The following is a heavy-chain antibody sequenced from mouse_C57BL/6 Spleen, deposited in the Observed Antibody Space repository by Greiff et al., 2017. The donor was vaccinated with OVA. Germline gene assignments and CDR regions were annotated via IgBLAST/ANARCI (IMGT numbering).Heavy chain of an antibody. CDR1: GYTFTSYW. Sequence: QVQLQQPGAELVKPGASVKLSCKASGYTFTSYWMQWVKQRPGQGLEWIGEIDPSGSYTNYHQKFKGKATLTVDTSSSTAYMQLSSLTSEESAVYYWARRYSNYLDDFDYWGQGTTLTVSS. J-gene: IGHJ2*01. V-gene: IGHV1-50*01. D-gene: IGHD2-5*01. CDR3: ARRYSNYLDDFDY. CDR2: IDPSGSYT.